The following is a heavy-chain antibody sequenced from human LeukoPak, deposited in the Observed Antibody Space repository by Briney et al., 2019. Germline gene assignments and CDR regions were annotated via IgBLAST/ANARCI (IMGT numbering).Heavy chain of an antibody. D-gene: IGHD1-26*01. CDR2: IIPILGIA. Sequence: SVKVSCKASGGTFSSYAISWVRQAPGQGLEWMGRIIPILGIANYAQKFQGRVTITADKSTNTAYMELSSLRSDDTAVYYCARAKDSGSYIGYWGQGTLVTVSS. CDR3: ARAKDSGSYIGY. CDR1: GGTFSSYA. V-gene: IGHV1-69*04. J-gene: IGHJ4*02.